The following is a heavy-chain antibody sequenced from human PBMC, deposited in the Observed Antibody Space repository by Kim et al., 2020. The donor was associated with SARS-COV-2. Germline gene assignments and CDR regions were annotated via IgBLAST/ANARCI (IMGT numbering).Heavy chain of an antibody. CDR3: ARCCPMVRGVIKAPYFDY. V-gene: IGHV3-11*03. Sequence: KGRFTNARDNAKNSLYLKMNSLRAEDTAVYYCARCCPMVRGVIKAPYFDYWGQGTLVTVSS. D-gene: IGHD3-10*01. J-gene: IGHJ4*02.